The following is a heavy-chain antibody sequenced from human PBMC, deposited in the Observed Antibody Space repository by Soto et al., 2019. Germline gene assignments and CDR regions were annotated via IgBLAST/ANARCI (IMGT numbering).Heavy chain of an antibody. CDR1: GFTFSSYA. CDR3: AKDTLPGVGEHYYGMDV. J-gene: IGHJ6*02. CDR2: ISGSGGST. V-gene: IGHV3-23*01. Sequence: GGSLRLSCAASGFTFSSYAMSWVRQAPGKGLEWVSAISGSGGSTYYADSVKGRFTISRDNSKNTLYLQMNSLRAEDTAVYYCAKDTLPGVGEHYYGMDVWGQGTTVTVSS. D-gene: IGHD3-10*01.